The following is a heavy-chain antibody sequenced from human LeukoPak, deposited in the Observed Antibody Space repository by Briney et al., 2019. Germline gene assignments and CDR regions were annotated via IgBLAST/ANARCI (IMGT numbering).Heavy chain of an antibody. Sequence: PGGSLGPSCTASGFTFGDYAMSWFRQAPGKGLEWVGFIRSKAYGGTTEYAASVKGRFTISRDDSKSIAYLQMNSLKTEDTAVYYCARSSGVVTAKLGSAFDIWGQGTMVTVSS. CDR2: IRSKAYGGTT. CDR3: ARSSGVVTAKLGSAFDI. D-gene: IGHD2-21*02. J-gene: IGHJ3*02. V-gene: IGHV3-49*03. CDR1: GFTFGDYA.